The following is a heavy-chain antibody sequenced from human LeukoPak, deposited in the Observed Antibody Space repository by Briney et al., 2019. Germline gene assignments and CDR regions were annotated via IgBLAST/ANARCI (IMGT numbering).Heavy chain of an antibody. D-gene: IGHD3-10*01. CDR1: GYTFTSYG. V-gene: IGHV1-46*01. Sequence: GASVKVSCKASGYTFTSYGISWVRQAPGQGLEWMGIINPSGGSTSYAQKFQGRVTMTRDMSTSTVYMELRSLRSDDTAVYYCARATYYGSGSSWFDPWGQGTLVTVSS. J-gene: IGHJ5*02. CDR2: INPSGGST. CDR3: ARATYYGSGSSWFDP.